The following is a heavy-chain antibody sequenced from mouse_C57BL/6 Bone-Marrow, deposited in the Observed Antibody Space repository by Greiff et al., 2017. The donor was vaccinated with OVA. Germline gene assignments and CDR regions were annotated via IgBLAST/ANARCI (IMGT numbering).Heavy chain of an antibody. Sequence: EVQLQESGPVLVKPGASVKMSCKASGYTFTDYYMNWVKQSHGKSLEWIGVINPYNGGTSYNQKFKGKATLTVDKSSSTAYMELNSLTSEDSAVYYCATVLLRAWFAYWGQGTLVTVSA. D-gene: IGHD1-1*01. J-gene: IGHJ3*01. CDR3: ATVLLRAWFAY. V-gene: IGHV1-19*01. CDR1: GYTFTDYY. CDR2: INPYNGGT.